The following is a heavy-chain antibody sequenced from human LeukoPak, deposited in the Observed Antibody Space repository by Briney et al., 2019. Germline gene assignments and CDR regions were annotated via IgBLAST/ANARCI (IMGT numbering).Heavy chain of an antibody. J-gene: IGHJ4*02. V-gene: IGHV3-21*01. D-gene: IGHD2-15*01. CDR3: ARVPEEIGYCSGGSCEGPFDY. CDR1: GFTFSSYS. Sequence: GSLRLSRAASGFTFSSYSMNWVRQAPGKGLEWVSSISSSSSYIYYADSVKGRFTISRDNAKNSLYLQMNSLRAEDTAVYYCARVPEEIGYCSGGSCEGPFDYWGQGTLVTVSS. CDR2: ISSSSSYI.